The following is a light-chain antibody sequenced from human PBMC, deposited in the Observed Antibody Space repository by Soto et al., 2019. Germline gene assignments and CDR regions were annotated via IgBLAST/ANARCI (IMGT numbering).Light chain of an antibody. V-gene: IGKV1-5*01. CDR2: DAS. CDR3: QQYNSYSLWT. J-gene: IGKJ1*01. CDR1: QSISSW. Sequence: DIQMTQSPSTLSASVGDRVTITCLASQSISSWLAWYQQKPGKAPKLLIYDASSLESGVPSRFSGSGSGTEFTLTISSLQPDDFATYYCQQYNSYSLWTFGQGTKVDVK.